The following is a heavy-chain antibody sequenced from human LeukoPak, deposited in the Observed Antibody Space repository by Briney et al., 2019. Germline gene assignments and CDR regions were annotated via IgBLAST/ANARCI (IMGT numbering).Heavy chain of an antibody. CDR1: GGSISSGSYY. Sequence: SQTLSLTCTVSGGSISSGSYYWSWIRQPAGKGLEWIGRIYASGTTNFNPSLKSRVTMSLDTSNNQFSLKLNSVTVADTAVYYCVRHEAAAAGRPYDIWGQGTMVTVSS. V-gene: IGHV4-61*02. CDR3: VRHEAAAAGRPYDI. D-gene: IGHD6-13*01. CDR2: IYASGTT. J-gene: IGHJ3*02.